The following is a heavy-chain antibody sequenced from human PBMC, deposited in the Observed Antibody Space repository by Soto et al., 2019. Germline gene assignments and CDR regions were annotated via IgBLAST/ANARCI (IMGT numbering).Heavy chain of an antibody. CDR3: AKVCSRYCSSTSRGDV. CDR2: ISGSGGST. CDR1: GFTFSSYA. Sequence: PGGSLRLSCAASGFTFSSYAMSWVRQAPGKGLEWVSAISGSGGSTYYADSVKGRYTISRDNSKNTLYLQMNSLRAEDTAVYYCAKVCSRYCSSTSRGDVWGQGSTVLGSS. D-gene: IGHD2-2*01. V-gene: IGHV3-23*01. J-gene: IGHJ6*01.